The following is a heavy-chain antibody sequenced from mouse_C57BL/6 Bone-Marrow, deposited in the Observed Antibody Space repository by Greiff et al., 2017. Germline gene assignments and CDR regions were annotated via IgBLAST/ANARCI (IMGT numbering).Heavy chain of an antibody. Sequence: EVQLQQSGAELVRPGASVKLSCTASGFNIKDDYMHWVKQRPEQGLEWIGWIDPENGDTEYASKFQGKATITADTSSNTAYLQLRSLTSEDTAVYYCTTVPFDYWGQGTTLTVSS. CDR2: IDPENGDT. CDR1: GFNIKDDY. V-gene: IGHV14-4*01. J-gene: IGHJ2*01. CDR3: TTVPFDY.